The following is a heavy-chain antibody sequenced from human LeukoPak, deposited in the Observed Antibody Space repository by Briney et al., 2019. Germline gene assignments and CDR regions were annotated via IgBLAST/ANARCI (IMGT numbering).Heavy chain of an antibody. CDR2: IYHSGST. J-gene: IGHJ5*02. CDR1: GGSFSGYY. Sequence: ASETLSLTCAVYGGSFSGYYWSWIRQPPGKGLEWIGEIYHSGSTSYNPSLKSRVTISVDTSKNQFSLTLSPVTAADTAVYYCARGGSNWNFPRVAWFDPWGQGTLVTVSS. V-gene: IGHV4-34*01. D-gene: IGHD1-7*01. CDR3: ARGGSNWNFPRVAWFDP.